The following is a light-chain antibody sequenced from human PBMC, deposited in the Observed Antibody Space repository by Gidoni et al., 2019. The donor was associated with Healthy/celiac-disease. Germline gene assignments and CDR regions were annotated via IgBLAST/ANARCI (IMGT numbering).Light chain of an antibody. Sequence: EIVLTQSPATLSLSPGERATLSCRASQRVSSYLAWYQQKPGQAPRLLIYDASNRATGSPARFSVSGSGTDFTLTISSIEPEEFAVYYCQQRSNWPWTFGQGTKVEIK. CDR2: DAS. J-gene: IGKJ1*01. CDR1: QRVSSY. CDR3: QQRSNWPWT. V-gene: IGKV3-11*01.